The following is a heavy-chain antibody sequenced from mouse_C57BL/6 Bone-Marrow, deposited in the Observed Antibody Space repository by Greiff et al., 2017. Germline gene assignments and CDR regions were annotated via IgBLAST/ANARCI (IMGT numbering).Heavy chain of an antibody. V-gene: IGHV1-54*01. Sequence: QVQLKQSGAELVRPGTSVKVSCKASGYAFTNYLLEWVKQRPGQGLAWIGVINPGSGGTNYNAKFKGKATLTADKSSSTAYMQLSRLTSEDSAVYFGARGGVRRRDYWGQGTSVTVSS. CDR2: INPGSGGT. CDR1: GYAFTNYL. D-gene: IGHD2-14*01. J-gene: IGHJ4*01. CDR3: ARGGVRRRDY.